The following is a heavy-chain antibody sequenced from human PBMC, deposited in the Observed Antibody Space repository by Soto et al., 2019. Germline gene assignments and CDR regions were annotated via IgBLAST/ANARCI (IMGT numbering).Heavy chain of an antibody. Sequence: QVQLQESGPGLVKPSQTLSLTCTVSGGSISSGGYYWSWIRQHPGKGLEWIGFIYYSGSTSYTPSLTRRVTISVDTSKNQFSLKLSSVTTADTAVYYFARVGWVIRGRGFDYWGQGTLVTVSS. J-gene: IGHJ4*02. CDR3: ARVGWVIRGRGFDY. D-gene: IGHD3-10*01. CDR2: IYYSGST. V-gene: IGHV4-31*03. CDR1: GGSISSGGYY.